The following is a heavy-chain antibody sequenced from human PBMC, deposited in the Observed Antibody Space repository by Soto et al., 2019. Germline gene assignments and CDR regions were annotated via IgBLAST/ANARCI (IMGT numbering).Heavy chain of an antibody. CDR1: GGTFSSYA. J-gene: IGHJ4*02. CDR2: IIPIFGTA. CDR3: ARATPYSSGWYPFAY. V-gene: IGHV1-69*12. Sequence: QVQLVQSGAEVKKPGSSVKVSCKASGGTFSSYAISWVRQAPGQGLEWMGGIIPIFGTANYAQKFQGRVTITADESTSTGYMELSSLRSGDTAVHYCARATPYSSGWYPFAYWGQGTLVTVSS. D-gene: IGHD6-19*01.